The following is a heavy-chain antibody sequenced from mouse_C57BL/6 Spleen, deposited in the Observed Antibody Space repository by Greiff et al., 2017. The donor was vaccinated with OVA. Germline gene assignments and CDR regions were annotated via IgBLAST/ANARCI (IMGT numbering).Heavy chain of an antibody. Sequence: VQLQQSGAELVRPGTSVKMSCKASGYTFTNYWIGWAKQRPGHGLEWIGDIYPGGGYTNYNEKFKGKATLTADNSSSTAYMQFSSLTSEDSAIYYCARSSYGKHFDYWGQGTTLTVSS. V-gene: IGHV1-63*01. CDR1: GYTFTNYW. D-gene: IGHD2-1*01. CDR2: IYPGGGYT. CDR3: ARSSYGKHFDY. J-gene: IGHJ2*01.